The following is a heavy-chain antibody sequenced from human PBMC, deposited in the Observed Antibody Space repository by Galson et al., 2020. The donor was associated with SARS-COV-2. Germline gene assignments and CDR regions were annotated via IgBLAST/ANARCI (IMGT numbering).Heavy chain of an antibody. Sequence: GGSLRLSCAASGFLFNSYGMHWVRQAPGKGLEWVAVISADGTQKYYADSVKGRFTIFRDNSKKTIFLQMKSLRPEYTGVFYCAKEKFVVGTPMYYFDYWGQGTLVTVSS. CDR3: AKEKFVVGTPMYYFDY. CDR1: GFLFNSYG. CDR2: ISADGTQK. J-gene: IGHJ4*02. V-gene: IGHV3-30*18. D-gene: IGHD2-21*02.